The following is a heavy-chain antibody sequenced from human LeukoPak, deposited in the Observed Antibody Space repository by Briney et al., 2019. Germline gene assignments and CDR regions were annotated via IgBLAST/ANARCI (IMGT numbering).Heavy chain of an antibody. CDR3: VRDRGTYRPIDY. CDR1: GFTLSSYA. Sequence: GGSLRLSCAASGFTLSSYAMSWVRQAPGKGLEWVSAISGSDYNTYYADSVKGRFTISRDNAQNSLYLQMNSLRAEDTAIYYCVRDRGTYRPIDYWGQGTLVTVSS. CDR2: ISGSDYNT. V-gene: IGHV3-23*01. J-gene: IGHJ4*02. D-gene: IGHD1-26*01.